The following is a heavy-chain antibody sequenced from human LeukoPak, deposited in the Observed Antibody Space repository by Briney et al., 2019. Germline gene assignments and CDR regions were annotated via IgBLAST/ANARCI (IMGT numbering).Heavy chain of an antibody. Sequence: PGGSLRLSCAASGFTFSSYWMHWVRQAPGKGLVWVSRINSDGSSTSYADSVKGRFTISRDNSKNTLYLQMNSLRAEDTAVYYCAKDLALEDYGFDYWGQGTLVTVSS. CDR2: INSDGSST. CDR3: AKDLALEDYGFDY. D-gene: IGHD4/OR15-4a*01. V-gene: IGHV3-74*01. J-gene: IGHJ4*02. CDR1: GFTFSSYW.